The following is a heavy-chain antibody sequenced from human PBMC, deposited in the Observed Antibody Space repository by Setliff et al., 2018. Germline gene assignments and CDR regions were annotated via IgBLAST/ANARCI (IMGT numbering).Heavy chain of an antibody. D-gene: IGHD5-12*01. CDR3: ARGGTFRYFDF. Sequence: PSETLSLTCTRRVSDGSLSTYYWSWIRQPPGKGLEFIGYVYYSGTANYSPSLRSRLTISVDTSKNQLSLKLRSVTAADTAVYYCARGGTFRYFDFWGQGAPVTVSS. V-gene: IGHV4-59*01. CDR2: VYYSGTA. J-gene: IGHJ4*02. CDR1: DGSLSTYY.